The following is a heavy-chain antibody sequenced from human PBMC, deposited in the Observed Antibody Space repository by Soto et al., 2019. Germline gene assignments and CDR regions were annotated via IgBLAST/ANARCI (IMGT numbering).Heavy chain of an antibody. V-gene: IGHV6-1*01. CDR2: TYYRSKWYN. J-gene: IGHJ6*03. CDR1: GDSVSSNSAA. CDR3: ARARPTSAYNWGLNYYYMDV. D-gene: IGHD7-27*01. Sequence: KQSQTLSLTCAISGDSVSSNSAAWNWIRQSPSRGLEWLGRTYYRSKWYNDYAVSVKSRITINPDTSKNQFSLQLNSVTPEDTAVYYCARARPTSAYNWGLNYYYMDVWGKGTTVTVSS.